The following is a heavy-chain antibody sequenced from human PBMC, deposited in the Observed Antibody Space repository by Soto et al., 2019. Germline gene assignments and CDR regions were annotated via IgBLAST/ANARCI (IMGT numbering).Heavy chain of an antibody. CDR1: GFTFSTYG. V-gene: IGHV3-21*01. CDR3: ATDGAAGSVMAV. D-gene: IGHD6-13*01. CDR2: ISSGSEYI. Sequence: EMQLVESGGGLVKPGGSLRLSCAASGFTFSTYGMNWVRQAPGKGLEWVSSISSGSEYIYYADSLKGRLTISRDNARNSLYLQLNSLRAEDTAVYYWATDGAAGSVMAVWGQGTTVTVSS. J-gene: IGHJ6*02.